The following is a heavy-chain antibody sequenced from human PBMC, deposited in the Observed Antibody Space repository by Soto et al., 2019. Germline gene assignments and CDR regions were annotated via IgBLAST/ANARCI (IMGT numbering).Heavy chain of an antibody. CDR1: GFTFSSYG. J-gene: IGHJ5*02. Sequence: RGSLRLSCAASGFTFSSYGMHWVRQAPGKGLEWVAVIWYDGSNKYYADSVKGRFTISRDNSKNTLYLQMNSLRAEDTAVYYCARVKGLYGDYVSWFDPWGQGTLVTVSS. CDR2: IWYDGSNK. V-gene: IGHV3-33*01. D-gene: IGHD4-17*01. CDR3: ARVKGLYGDYVSWFDP.